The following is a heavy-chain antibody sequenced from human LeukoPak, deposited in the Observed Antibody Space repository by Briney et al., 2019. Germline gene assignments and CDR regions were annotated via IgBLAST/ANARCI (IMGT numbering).Heavy chain of an antibody. D-gene: IGHD6-19*01. J-gene: IGHJ4*02. Sequence: GRSLRLSCTASGFTFSSYGMHWVRQAPGKRLEWVAVISYDGSNKYYADSVKGRFTISRDNSKNTLYLQMNSLRAEDTAVYYCAKDSRLKRPYSSGWNLFDYWGQGTLVTVSS. CDR3: AKDSRLKRPYSSGWNLFDY. CDR1: GFTFSSYG. CDR2: ISYDGSNK. V-gene: IGHV3-30*18.